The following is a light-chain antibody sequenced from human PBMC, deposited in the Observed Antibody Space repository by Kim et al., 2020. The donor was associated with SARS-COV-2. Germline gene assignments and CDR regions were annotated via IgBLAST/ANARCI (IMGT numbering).Light chain of an antibody. J-gene: IGKJ2*01. CDR1: QSLLHSNGYNY. V-gene: IGKV2-28*01. Sequence: DIVMTQSPLSLPVTPGEPASISCRSSQSLLHSNGYNYLDWYLQKPGQSPQLLIYLGSNRASGVPDRFSGSGSGTDFTLKISRVEAEDVGVYYCMQALQTRTFVQGTKLEI. CDR3: MQALQTRT. CDR2: LGS.